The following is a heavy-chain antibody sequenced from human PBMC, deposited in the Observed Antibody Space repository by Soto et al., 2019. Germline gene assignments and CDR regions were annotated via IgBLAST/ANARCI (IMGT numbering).Heavy chain of an antibody. Sequence: ASVKVSCKASGYTFTSYDINWVRQATGQGLEWMGWMNPNSGNTGYAQKFQGRVTMTRNTPISTAYMELSSLRSEDTAVYYCARGPRFLEWLWGHYYYGMDVWGQGTTVTVSS. CDR1: GYTFTSYD. D-gene: IGHD3-3*01. J-gene: IGHJ6*02. CDR3: ARGPRFLEWLWGHYYYGMDV. CDR2: MNPNSGNT. V-gene: IGHV1-8*01.